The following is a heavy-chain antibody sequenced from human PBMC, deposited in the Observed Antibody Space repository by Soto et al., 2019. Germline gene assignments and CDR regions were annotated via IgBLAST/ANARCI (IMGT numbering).Heavy chain of an antibody. CDR2: IIPIFGTA. V-gene: IGHV1-69*01. CDR3: AIDFTQYVRWLCDP. Sequence: QVQLVQSGAEVKKPGSSVKVSCKASGGTFSSYAISWVRQAPGQGLEWMGGIIPIFGTANYAQKFQGRVSITADEPTSTAYMELSSLRSEDTAVYYCAIDFTQYVRWLCDPCGEGTLVTVSS. D-gene: IGHD3-16*01. J-gene: IGHJ5*02. CDR1: GGTFSSYA.